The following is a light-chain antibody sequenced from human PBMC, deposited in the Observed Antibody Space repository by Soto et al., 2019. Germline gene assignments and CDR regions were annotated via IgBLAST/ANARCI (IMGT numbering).Light chain of an antibody. CDR3: QQRSNWPRT. V-gene: IGKV3-11*01. Sequence: EIVLTQSPVTLSLSPGERATLSCRASQSISSYLAWYQQKPGQAPRLLIYNAANRATGSPARFSGSGSGTDFTLTISSLEPEDFAVYYCQQRSNWPRTFGQGTKVEIK. CDR2: NAA. J-gene: IGKJ1*01. CDR1: QSISSY.